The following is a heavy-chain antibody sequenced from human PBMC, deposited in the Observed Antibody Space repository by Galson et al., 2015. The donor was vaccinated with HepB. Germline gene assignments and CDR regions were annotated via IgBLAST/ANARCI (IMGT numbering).Heavy chain of an antibody. Sequence: SLRLSCAASGFTFSGSWMSWVRQAPGQGLEWVANINEDGSEKYYVDSVKGGFTISRDNAKNSLYLQMNSLRAEDTAVYYCARGSPHYCGRTSCDNWYLDLWGRGTLVTVSS. CDR2: INEDGSEK. D-gene: IGHD2-2*02. J-gene: IGHJ2*01. V-gene: IGHV3-7*03. CDR1: GFTFSGSW. CDR3: ARGSPHYCGRTSCDNWYLDL.